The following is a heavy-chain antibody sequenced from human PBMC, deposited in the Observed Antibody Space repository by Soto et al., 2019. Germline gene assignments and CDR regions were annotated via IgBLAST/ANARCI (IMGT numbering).Heavy chain of an antibody. CDR3: AREWGATFDY. CDR1: GGSISRYY. CDR2: IYYSGST. D-gene: IGHD3-16*01. V-gene: IGHV4-59*01. J-gene: IGHJ4*02. Sequence: QVQLQESGPGLVKPSETLSLTCTVSGGSISRYYWSWIRQPPGKGLEWIGYIYYSGSTNYNPSLKSRVTISVDTSKNQFSLKLSSVTAADTAVYYWAREWGATFDYWGQGTLVTVSS.